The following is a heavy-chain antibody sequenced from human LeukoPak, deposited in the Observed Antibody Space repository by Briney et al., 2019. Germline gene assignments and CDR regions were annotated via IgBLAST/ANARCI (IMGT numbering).Heavy chain of an antibody. CDR3: AKVGDNWDFDY. CDR2: ISGSGVST. CDR1: GFTFSTYG. Sequence: GGSLRLSCVGSGFTFSTYGMSWVRQTPGKGLAWVSAISGSGVSTYYVDSVKGRFTISRDNSKNTLVLQMNSLRAEDTAVYYCAKVGDNWDFDYWGQGTLVSVSS. V-gene: IGHV3-23*01. D-gene: IGHD3-16*01. J-gene: IGHJ4*02.